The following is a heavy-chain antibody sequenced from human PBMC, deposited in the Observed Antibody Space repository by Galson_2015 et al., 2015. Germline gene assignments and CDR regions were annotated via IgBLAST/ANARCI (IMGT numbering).Heavy chain of an antibody. CDR1: GYTFSSYD. Sequence: SVKVSCKASGYTFSSYDINWVRQTTGQGLEWMGWMNPNSGNTGYAQKFQGRVTMTRNTSISIAYMELSSLRSEDTAVYYCARGGKYYYDSSGYLNWFDPWGQGTLVTVSS. CDR3: ARGGKYYYDSSGYLNWFDP. J-gene: IGHJ5*02. V-gene: IGHV1-8*01. CDR2: MNPNSGNT. D-gene: IGHD3-22*01.